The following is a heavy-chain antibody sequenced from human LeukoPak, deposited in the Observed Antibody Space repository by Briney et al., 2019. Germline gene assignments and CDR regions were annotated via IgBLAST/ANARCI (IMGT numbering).Heavy chain of an antibody. Sequence: GSSVKVSCKASGDTFTSYAISWVRQAPGQGLEWMGGIIPIFGTANYAQKFQGRVTITADKSTGTAYMELSSLRSEDTAVYYCARDSETGYSPYFDYWGQGTLVTVSS. CDR2: IIPIFGTA. J-gene: IGHJ4*02. CDR3: ARDSETGYSPYFDY. V-gene: IGHV1-69*06. CDR1: GDTFTSYA. D-gene: IGHD3-9*01.